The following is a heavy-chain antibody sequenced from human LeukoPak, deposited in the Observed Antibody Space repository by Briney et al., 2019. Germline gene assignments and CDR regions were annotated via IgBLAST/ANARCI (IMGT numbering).Heavy chain of an antibody. D-gene: IGHD5-12*01. V-gene: IGHV1-46*01. Sequence: ASVKVSCKASGYTFTSYYMHWVRQAPGQGLEWMGIINPSGGSTSYAQKFQGRVTMTRDMSTSTVYMELSSLRSEDTAVYYCARENYSGYETPLPPYFDYWGQGTLVTVSS. J-gene: IGHJ4*02. CDR1: GYTFTSYY. CDR2: INPSGGST. CDR3: ARENYSGYETPLPPYFDY.